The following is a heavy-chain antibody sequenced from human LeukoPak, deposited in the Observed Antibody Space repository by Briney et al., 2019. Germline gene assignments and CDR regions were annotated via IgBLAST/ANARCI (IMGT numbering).Heavy chain of an antibody. CDR3: ARVSPAALPGAYYYYYMDV. J-gene: IGHJ6*03. V-gene: IGHV3-7*01. CDR1: GFTFSSYS. D-gene: IGHD2-2*01. Sequence: PGGSLRLSCAASGFTFSSYSMSWVRQAPGKGLEWVANIKQDGSEKYYVDSVKGRFTISRDNAKNSLYLQMNSLRAEDTAVYYCARVSPAALPGAYYYYYMDVWGKGTTVTVSS. CDR2: IKQDGSEK.